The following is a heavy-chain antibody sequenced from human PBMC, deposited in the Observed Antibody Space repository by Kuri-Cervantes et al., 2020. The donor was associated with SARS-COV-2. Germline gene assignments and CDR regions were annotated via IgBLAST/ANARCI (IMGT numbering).Heavy chain of an antibody. D-gene: IGHD1-26*01. V-gene: IGHV4-39*01. CDR3: AKPSGNYHDAFDI. J-gene: IGHJ3*02. CDR2: IYYSGRT. CDR1: GGSISSSSYY. Sequence: SETLSLTCTVSGGSISSSSYYWGWIRQPPGKGLEWIGNIYYSGRTHYSPSLKSRVTISVDTSKNQFSLKLSSVTAADTAVYYCAKPSGNYHDAFDIWGQGPMVTVSS.